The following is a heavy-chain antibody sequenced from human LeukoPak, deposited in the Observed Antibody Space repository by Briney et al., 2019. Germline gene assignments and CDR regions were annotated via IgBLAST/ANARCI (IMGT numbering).Heavy chain of an antibody. J-gene: IGHJ5*02. CDR1: GGSISSSSYY. CDR3: ARHCGALLWFGELLWFDP. Sequence: SETLSLTCTVSGGSISSSSYYWGWIRQPPGKGLEWIGEINHSGSTNYNPSLKSRVTISVDTSKNQFSLKLSSVTAADTAVYYCARHCGALLWFGELLWFDPWGQGTLVTVSS. D-gene: IGHD3-10*01. V-gene: IGHV4-39*01. CDR2: INHSGST.